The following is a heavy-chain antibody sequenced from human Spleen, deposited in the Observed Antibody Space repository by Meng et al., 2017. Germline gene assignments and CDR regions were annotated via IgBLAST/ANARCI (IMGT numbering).Heavy chain of an antibody. Sequence: GESLKISCKASGYSFTNYWIGWVRQMPGKGLEWMGLINVGDSDIRYSPSFQGQVTISADKSISIAYLQWSSLKASDTAMYYCARHRGSSYYYNMDVWGQGTTVTVSS. D-gene: IGHD3-10*01. CDR1: GYSFTNYW. CDR3: ARHRGSSYYYNMDV. CDR2: INVGDSDI. J-gene: IGHJ6*02. V-gene: IGHV5-51*01.